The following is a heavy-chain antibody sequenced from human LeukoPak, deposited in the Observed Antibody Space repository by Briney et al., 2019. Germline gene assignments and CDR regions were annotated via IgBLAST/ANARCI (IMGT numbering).Heavy chain of an antibody. V-gene: IGHV3-74*01. CDR3: ARAGPYYDFWSGYWRFDP. Sequence: GGSLRLSCAASGFTFSSYWMHWVRQAPGKGLVWVSRINSDGSSTSYADSVKGRFPISRDNAKNTLYLQMNSLRAEDTAVYYCARAGPYYDFWSGYWRFDPWGQGTLVTVSS. J-gene: IGHJ5*02. D-gene: IGHD3-3*01. CDR2: INSDGSST. CDR1: GFTFSSYW.